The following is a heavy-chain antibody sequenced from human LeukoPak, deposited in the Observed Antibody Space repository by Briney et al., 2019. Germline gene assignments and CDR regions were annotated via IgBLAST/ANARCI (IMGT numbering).Heavy chain of an antibody. CDR3: ARAVFWSGYYTDPLVQYFFDY. CDR1: GDSISSSY. J-gene: IGHJ4*02. D-gene: IGHD3-3*01. V-gene: IGHV4-59*08. Sequence: SETLSLTCSVSGDSISSSYWSWIRQPPGKGLEWIGNIYNSANTNYNPSLQSRVTMSVDTSKSQFSLQLTSVSAADTAVYYCARAVFWSGYYTDPLVQYFFDYWGQGTLITVSS. CDR2: IYNSANT.